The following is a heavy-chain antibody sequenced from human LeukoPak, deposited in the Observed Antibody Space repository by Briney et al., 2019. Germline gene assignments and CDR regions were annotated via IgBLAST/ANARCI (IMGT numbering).Heavy chain of an antibody. CDR1: GGTFSSYA. CDR3: ARDADYGSESYSSDY. CDR2: IIPIFGTA. D-gene: IGHD3-10*01. Sequence: SVKVSCKASGGTFSSYAISWVRQAPGQGLEWMGRIIPIFGTANYAQKFQGRVTITTDESTSTAYMELSSLRSEDTAVYYCARDADYGSESYSSDYWGQRTLVTVSS. V-gene: IGHV1-69*05. J-gene: IGHJ4*02.